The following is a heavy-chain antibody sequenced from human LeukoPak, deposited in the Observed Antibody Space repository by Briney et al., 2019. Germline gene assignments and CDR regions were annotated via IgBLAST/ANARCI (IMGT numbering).Heavy chain of an antibody. CDR1: GFTFSSYA. CDR2: ISYDGSNK. V-gene: IGHV3-30-3*01. Sequence: PGRSLRLSCAASGFTFSSYAMHWVRQAPGKGLEWVAVISYDGSNKYYADSVKGRFTIYRDNSKNTLYLQMNSLRAEDTAVYYCASEGFVLMVYAMYVYWGQGTLVTVSS. J-gene: IGHJ4*02. D-gene: IGHD2-8*01. CDR3: ASEGFVLMVYAMYVY.